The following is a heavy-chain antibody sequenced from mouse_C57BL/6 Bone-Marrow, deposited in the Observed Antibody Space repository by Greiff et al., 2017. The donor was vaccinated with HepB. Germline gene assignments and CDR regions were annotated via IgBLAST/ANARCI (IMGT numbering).Heavy chain of an antibody. V-gene: IGHV5-6*01. CDR2: ISSGGSYT. J-gene: IGHJ2*01. D-gene: IGHD1-1*01. Sequence: EVMLVESGGDLVKPGGSLKLSCAASGFTFSSYGMSWVRQTPDKRLEWVATISSGGSYTYYPDSVKGRFTISRDNAKNTLYLQMSSLKSEDTAMYYCARHRNYYGSSPSFDYWGQGTTLTVSS. CDR3: ARHRNYYGSSPSFDY. CDR1: GFTFSSYG.